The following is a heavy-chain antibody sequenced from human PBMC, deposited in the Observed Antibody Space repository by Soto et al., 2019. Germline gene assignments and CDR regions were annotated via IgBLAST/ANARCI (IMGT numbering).Heavy chain of an antibody. V-gene: IGHV4-59*12. CDR1: GGSIGSYY. D-gene: IGHD2-8*02. J-gene: IGHJ4*02. CDR2: IYHSEST. Sequence: PSETLSLTCTVSGGSIGSYYWCWIRQPPGKGLEWIGYIYHSESTYYNPSLKSRVTISVDTSKNQFSLKLTSVTAADTAVYYCARDKITGLFDYWGQGTLVTVSS. CDR3: ARDKITGLFDY.